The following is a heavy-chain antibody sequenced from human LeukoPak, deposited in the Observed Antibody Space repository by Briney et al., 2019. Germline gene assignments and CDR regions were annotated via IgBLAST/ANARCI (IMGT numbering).Heavy chain of an antibody. CDR1: GGSIGSSSYY. CDR3: ARLKIRDGAYYYDFWSGYHYYFDY. Sequence: SETLSLTCTVSGGSIGSSSYYWGWIRQPPGKGLEWIGSIYYSGSTYYNPSLKSRVTISVDTSKNQFSLKLSSVTAADTAVYYCARLKIRDGAYYYDFWSGYHYYFDYWGQGTLVTVSS. J-gene: IGHJ4*02. V-gene: IGHV4-39*01. CDR2: IYYSGST. D-gene: IGHD3-3*01.